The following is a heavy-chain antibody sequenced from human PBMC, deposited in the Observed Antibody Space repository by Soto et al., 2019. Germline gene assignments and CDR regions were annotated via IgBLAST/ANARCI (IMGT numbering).Heavy chain of an antibody. J-gene: IGHJ4*02. CDR1: GFTFSSYA. CDR2: ISGSGGST. Sequence: EVQLLESGGGLVQPGGSLRLSCAASGFTFSSYAMSWVRQAPGKGLEWVSAISGSGGSTYYADSVKGRFTISRDNSKNTLYLQMNSLRAEDKSVYYCAKGQGLRYFDLLSRGGFDYWGQGTLVTVSS. D-gene: IGHD3-9*01. CDR3: AKGQGLRYFDLLSRGGFDY. V-gene: IGHV3-23*01.